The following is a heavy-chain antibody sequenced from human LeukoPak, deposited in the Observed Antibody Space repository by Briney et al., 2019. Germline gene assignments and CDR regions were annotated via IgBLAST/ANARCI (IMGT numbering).Heavy chain of an antibody. V-gene: IGHV3-74*01. D-gene: IGHD4-11*01. CDR2: SNTDGSST. Sequence: GGSLRLSCAASGFTLSRYWMHWVRQAPGKGLVWVSRSNTDGSSTNYADSVKGRFTISRDNAKSTLYLQMNSLRAEDTAVYYCARGYSDYYYFDSWGQGTLVTVPS. CDR1: GFTLSRYW. CDR3: ARGYSDYYYFDS. J-gene: IGHJ4*02.